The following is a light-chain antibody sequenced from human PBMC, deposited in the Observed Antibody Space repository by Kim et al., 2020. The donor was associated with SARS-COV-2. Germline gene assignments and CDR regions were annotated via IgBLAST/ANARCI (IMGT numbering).Light chain of an antibody. J-gene: IGKJ1*01. CDR2: KAS. V-gene: IGKV1-5*03. CDR1: QSIGNW. Sequence: DIHMTQSPSTLSASVGDRVTITCRASQSIGNWLAWYQQKPGKAPKLLIYKASNLQSGVPSRFSGSGSGTEFTLTVSCLQPDDFATYYCQEYNTNPWTFGQGTKVDIK. CDR3: QEYNTNPWT.